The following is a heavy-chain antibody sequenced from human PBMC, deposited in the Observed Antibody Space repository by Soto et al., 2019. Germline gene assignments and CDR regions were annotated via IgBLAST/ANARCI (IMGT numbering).Heavy chain of an antibody. CDR2: TIPLFGTT. V-gene: IGHV1-69*01. CDR1: GDTFKNSV. J-gene: IGHJ6*02. CDR3: VAELDFGKLSVV. Sequence: QVQLVQSGVEVKKPGSSVRVSCKASGDTFKNSVISWVRQAPGQGLEWMGGTIPLFGTTDYPQKFQVKLTITTDESTTTAYMEVIRLTSEDTAVYYGVAELDFGKLSVVWGQGTTVIVSS. D-gene: IGHD3-10*01.